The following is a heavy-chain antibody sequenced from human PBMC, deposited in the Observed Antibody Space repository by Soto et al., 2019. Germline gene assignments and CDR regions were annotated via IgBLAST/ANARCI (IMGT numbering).Heavy chain of an antibody. J-gene: IGHJ6*02. V-gene: IGHV4-34*01. CDR2: FSGSGST. CDR3: ARGNFYYGMDV. Sequence: PSETLSLTCAVYGESFSGNYWSWIRQPPGKGLEWIGEFSGSGSTNYNPSLKSRVTIPEDMSKSQFSLKLSSVTAADTAVYYCARGNFYYGMDVWGQGTTVTVSS. CDR1: GESFSGNY.